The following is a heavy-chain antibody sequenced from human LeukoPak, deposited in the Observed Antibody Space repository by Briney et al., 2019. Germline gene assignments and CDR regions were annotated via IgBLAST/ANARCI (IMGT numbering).Heavy chain of an antibody. CDR3: ARRGLYGSSPFDP. V-gene: IGHV4-39*01. CDR2: IYYSGTT. D-gene: IGHD2-2*01. CDR1: GGSISSSSYF. Sequence: PSETLSLTCTVSGGSISSSSYFWGWIRQPPGKGLEWLGIIYYSGTTYYNPSLKSRVTISVDTSKNQFSLKLSSVTAADTAVYHCARRGLYGSSPFDPWGQGTLVTVSS. J-gene: IGHJ5*02.